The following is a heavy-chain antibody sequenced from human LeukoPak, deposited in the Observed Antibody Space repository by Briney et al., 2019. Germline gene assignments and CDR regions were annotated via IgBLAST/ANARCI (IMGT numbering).Heavy chain of an antibody. Sequence: GGSLRLSCVASGFTLCRYWMHWVRQVPGKGLEWVSRINEDASTITYADSVKGRFTISRDNAKNTLYLQMNSLRAEDTAVYFCVRDLILVWTPGDDFDHWGQGTLVTVSS. J-gene: IGHJ5*02. D-gene: IGHD3-16*01. CDR1: GFTLCRYW. CDR3: VRDLILVWTPGDDFDH. V-gene: IGHV3-74*03. CDR2: INEDASTI.